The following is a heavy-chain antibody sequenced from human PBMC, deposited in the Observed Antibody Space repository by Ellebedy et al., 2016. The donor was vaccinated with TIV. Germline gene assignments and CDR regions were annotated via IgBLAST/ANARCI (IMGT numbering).Heavy chain of an antibody. J-gene: IGHJ4*02. CDR2: IKPGGNEK. D-gene: IGHD2-15*01. Sequence: GESLKISCAASGFTFSDYLMNWVRQAPGKGLEWVANIKPGGNEKFYVGSLVGRFTISRNNANNSLYLQMDSLRAEDTAVYYCATDERIYWGQGTLVTVSS. CDR3: ATDERIY. CDR1: GFTFSDYL. V-gene: IGHV3-7*03.